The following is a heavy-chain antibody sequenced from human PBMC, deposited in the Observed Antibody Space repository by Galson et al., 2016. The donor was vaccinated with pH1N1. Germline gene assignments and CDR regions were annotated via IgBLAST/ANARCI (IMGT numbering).Heavy chain of an antibody. Sequence: SETLSLTCTVSGGSISNSNYYWGWIRQPPGRGLEWLGSVYYSGTTYYNPSLKSRVTISVDTSKNQFSLKLSSVTAADTAVYYCAMVPRGEFLYYMDVWGKGTTVTVSS. CDR1: GGSISNSNYY. V-gene: IGHV4-39*07. D-gene: IGHD3-16*01. CDR3: AMVPRGEFLYYMDV. CDR2: VYYSGTT. J-gene: IGHJ6*03.